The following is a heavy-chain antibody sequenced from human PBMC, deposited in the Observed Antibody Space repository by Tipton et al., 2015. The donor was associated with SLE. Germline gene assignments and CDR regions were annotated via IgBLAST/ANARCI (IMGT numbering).Heavy chain of an antibody. CDR2: VSSSART. D-gene: IGHD2-21*02. V-gene: IGHV4-61*05. J-gene: IGHJ2*01. Sequence: TLSLTCTVSGGSISSISYYWGWIRQPPGKGLEWIGYVSSSARTNYNPSLKSRVTISTATSRKHFSLKLRSVTAADTAVYYCAREGDSVWYFDLWGRGTLVTVSS. CDR1: GGSISSISYY. CDR3: AREGDSVWYFDL.